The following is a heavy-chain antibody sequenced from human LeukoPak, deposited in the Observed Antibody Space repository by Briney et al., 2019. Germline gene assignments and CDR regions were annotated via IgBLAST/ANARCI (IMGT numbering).Heavy chain of an antibody. J-gene: IGHJ5*02. Sequence: SETLSLTCAVYGGAFSGYYWSWIRQPPGERLEWIGEINHSGSTNYNPSLKSRVIISVDTSKSQFSLKLSSVTAADTAVYYCARRAVKGYCSSTSCYGGVDPWGQGTLVTVSS. V-gene: IGHV4-34*01. CDR2: INHSGST. CDR1: GGAFSGYY. D-gene: IGHD2-2*01. CDR3: ARRAVKGYCSSTSCYGGVDP.